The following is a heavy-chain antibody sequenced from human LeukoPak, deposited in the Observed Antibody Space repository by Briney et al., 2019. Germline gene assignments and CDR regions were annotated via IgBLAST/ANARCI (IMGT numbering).Heavy chain of an antibody. CDR2: ISSSSSYI. V-gene: IGHV3-21*01. CDR1: GFTFSSYS. D-gene: IGHD3-10*01. Sequence: GGSLRFSCAASGFTFSSYSMNWVRQAPGKGLEWVSSISSSSSYIYYADSVKGRFTISRDNAKNSLYLQMNSLRAEDTAVYYCARDNNYYGSGSYYNVGVYWGQGTLVTVSS. CDR3: ARDNNYYGSGSYYNVGVY. J-gene: IGHJ4*02.